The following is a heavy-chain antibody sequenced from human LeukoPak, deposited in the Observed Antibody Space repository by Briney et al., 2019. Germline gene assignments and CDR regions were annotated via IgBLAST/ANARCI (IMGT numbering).Heavy chain of an antibody. CDR2: IDARSGIT. D-gene: IGHD3-3*01. Sequence: GGSLRLSCAASGFTFTIFGMNWVRQAPGKGPEWVSYIDARSGITYYADSVQGRFTISRDNAKESVFLQMYRLRVDDTAVYYCARTYDFGRGPPGDAFDNWGQGTPVTVSS. CDR3: ARTYDFGRGPPGDAFDN. J-gene: IGHJ3*02. V-gene: IGHV3-48*01. CDR1: GFTFTIFG.